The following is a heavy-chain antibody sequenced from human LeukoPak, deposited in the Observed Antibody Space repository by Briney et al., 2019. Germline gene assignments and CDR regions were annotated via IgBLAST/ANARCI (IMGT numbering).Heavy chain of an antibody. CDR3: ARNENSGWGYFDY. V-gene: IGHV3-23*01. D-gene: IGHD5-12*01. CDR2: ISGSGSGGST. J-gene: IGHJ4*02. Sequence: GGSLRLSCAASGFTSNNYGMSWVRQAPGEGLEWVSAISGSGSGGSTYYADFVKGRFTISRDNSKDTLYLQMNSLRAEDTAVYYCARNENSGWGYFDYWGQGTLVTVSS. CDR1: GFTSNNYG.